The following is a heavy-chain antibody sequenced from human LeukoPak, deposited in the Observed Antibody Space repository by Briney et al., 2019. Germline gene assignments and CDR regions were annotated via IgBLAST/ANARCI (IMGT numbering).Heavy chain of an antibody. CDR3: ANAEGDSSGYYHGWFDP. Sequence: GRSLRLSCAASGFTFSSYGMHWVRQAPGKGLGWVAVISYDGSNKYYADSVKGRFTISRDNSKNTLYLQMNSLRAEDTAVYYCANAEGDSSGYYHGWFDPWGQGTLGTVSS. J-gene: IGHJ5*02. D-gene: IGHD3-22*01. CDR1: GFTFSSYG. V-gene: IGHV3-30*18. CDR2: ISYDGSNK.